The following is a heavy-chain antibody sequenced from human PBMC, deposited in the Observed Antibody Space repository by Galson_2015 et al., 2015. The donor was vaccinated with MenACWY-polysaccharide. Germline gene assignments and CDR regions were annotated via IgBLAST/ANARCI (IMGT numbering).Heavy chain of an antibody. CDR2: INPNSGGT. D-gene: IGHD6-6*01. CDR1: GYTFTGYY. CDR3: ARSGGGQLDLYGMDV. J-gene: IGHJ6*02. V-gene: IGHV1-2*06. Sequence: SVKVSCKASGYTFTGYYMHWVRQAPGQGLEWMGRINPNSGGTNYAQKFQGRVTMTRDTSISTAYMELSRLRSDDTAVYYCARSGGGQLDLYGMDVWGQGTTVTVSS.